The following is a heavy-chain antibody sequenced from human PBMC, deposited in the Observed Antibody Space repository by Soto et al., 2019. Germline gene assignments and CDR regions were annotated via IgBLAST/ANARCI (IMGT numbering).Heavy chain of an antibody. J-gene: IGHJ4*02. CDR1: GGSMRGQH. Sequence: QVQLQESGPGLVKPSETLSLTCTVSGGSMRGQHWSWIRQPPGKGLEWIGHHSDSTNYNPSLKSRITISTDPSQNQFSPKLSSVTAADTAVYYCATYTVGEGGRGYWGQGTLVTVSS. V-gene: IGHV4-4*09. CDR2: HHSDST. D-gene: IGHD3-16*01. CDR3: ATYTVGEGGRGY.